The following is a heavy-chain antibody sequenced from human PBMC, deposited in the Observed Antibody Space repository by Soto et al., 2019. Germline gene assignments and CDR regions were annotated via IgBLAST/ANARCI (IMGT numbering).Heavy chain of an antibody. Sequence: GASVKVSCKASGYTFSSYFITWVRQAPGQGLEWMGWISAYNGNTNFAQKLQGRVAMTTDMSTSTAYMELRSLRSDDTAMYYCARQIYDSDTGPNFQYYFDSWGQGTPVTVSS. CDR2: ISAYNGNT. D-gene: IGHD3-22*01. CDR1: GYTFSSYF. CDR3: ARQIYDSDTGPNFQYYFDS. V-gene: IGHV1-18*01. J-gene: IGHJ4*02.